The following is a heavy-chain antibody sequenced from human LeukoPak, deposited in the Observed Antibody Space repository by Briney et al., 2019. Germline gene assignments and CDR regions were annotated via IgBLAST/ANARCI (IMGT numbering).Heavy chain of an antibody. D-gene: IGHD1-26*01. CDR3: AKDWSCDF. CDR1: GFTFSNSA. J-gene: IGHJ4*02. CDR2: ISDRGGNT. Sequence: GGSLRLSCAASGFTFSNSAMTWVRQAPGKGLEWVSAISDRGGNTHYADSVKGRYTISRDNSKNTLYLQMNSLRVEDTAIYYCAKDWSCDFWGQGTLITVSS. V-gene: IGHV3-23*01.